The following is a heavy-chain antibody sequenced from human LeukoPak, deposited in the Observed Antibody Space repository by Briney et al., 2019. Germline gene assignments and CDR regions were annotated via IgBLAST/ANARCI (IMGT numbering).Heavy chain of an antibody. V-gene: IGHV1-69*05. CDR2: IIPIFGTA. D-gene: IGHD6-19*01. CDR1: GGTFSSYA. Sequence: SVKVSCKASGGTFSSYAIIWVRQAPGQGLEWMGGIIPIFGTANYAQKFQGRVTITTDESTSTAYMELSSLRSEDTAVYYCARVAGIAVAGLYSDYWGQGTLVTVSS. J-gene: IGHJ4*02. CDR3: ARVAGIAVAGLYSDY.